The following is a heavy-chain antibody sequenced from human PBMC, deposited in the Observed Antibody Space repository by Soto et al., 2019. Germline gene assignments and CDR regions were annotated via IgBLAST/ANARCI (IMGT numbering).Heavy chain of an antibody. CDR1: GYSFTSYW. CDR2: IYPGDSDT. J-gene: IGHJ4*02. CDR3: ARRKDFWSGYWPYYFDY. V-gene: IGHV5-51*01. D-gene: IGHD3-3*01. Sequence: GESLKISCKGSGYSFTSYWIGWVRQMPGKGLEWMGIIYPGDSDTRYSPSFQGQVTISADKSISTAYLQWSSLKASDTATYYCARRKDFWSGYWPYYFDYWGQGTLVTVSS.